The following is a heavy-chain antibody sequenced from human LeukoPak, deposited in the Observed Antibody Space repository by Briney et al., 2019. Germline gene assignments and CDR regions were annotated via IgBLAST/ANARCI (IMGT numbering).Heavy chain of an antibody. V-gene: IGHV4-4*07. Sequence: SETLSLTCTVSGGSISSYYWSWIRQPAGKGLEWIGRIYTSGSTNYNPSLKSRVTMSVDTSENQFSLKLSSVTAADTAVYYCAREPTALDIVLMVYAIPSAWFDPWGQGTLVTVSS. J-gene: IGHJ5*02. CDR3: AREPTALDIVLMVYAIPSAWFDP. D-gene: IGHD2-8*01. CDR2: IYTSGST. CDR1: GGSISSYY.